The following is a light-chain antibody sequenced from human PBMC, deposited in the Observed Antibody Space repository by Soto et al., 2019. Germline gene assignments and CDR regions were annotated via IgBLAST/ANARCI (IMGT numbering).Light chain of an antibody. CDR3: QEYDGAPIT. CDR2: DAS. Sequence: EILFTQVPDTPSFSPGEGAKPSCRASPSIRSERLAWYQQKPGQAPRLVIFDASNRASGMPERFSGSGSGTDFTLTIARLEPEDFAVYYCQEYDGAPITFGLGTRLEIK. V-gene: IGKV3-20*01. CDR1: PSIRSER. J-gene: IGKJ5*01.